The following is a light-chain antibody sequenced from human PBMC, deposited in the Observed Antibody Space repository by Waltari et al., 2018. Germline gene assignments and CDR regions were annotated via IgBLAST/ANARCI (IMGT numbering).Light chain of an antibody. J-gene: IGKJ3*01. CDR2: GAS. CDR1: QSVSSNY. CDR3: QQYGSSAFT. Sequence: EIVLTQSPGTLSLSPGERATLSCRASQSVSSNYLAWYQQKPCQAPRLLIYGASSRATGIPDRFSGSGSGTDFTLTISRLEPEDFAVYYCQQYGSSAFTFGPGTKVDIK. V-gene: IGKV3-20*01.